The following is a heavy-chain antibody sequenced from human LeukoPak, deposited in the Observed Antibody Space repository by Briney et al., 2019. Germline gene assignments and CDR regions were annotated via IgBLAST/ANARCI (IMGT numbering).Heavy chain of an antibody. D-gene: IGHD2-2*01. Sequence: KPSETLSLTCAVYGGSFSGYYWSWIRQPPGKGLEWIGEINHSGSTNYNPSLKSRVTISDTSKIQFSLKLSSVTAADTAVYYCARGTKVVPANYWGQGTLVTVSS. CDR1: GGSFSGYY. V-gene: IGHV4-34*01. CDR2: INHSGST. CDR3: ARGTKVVPANY. J-gene: IGHJ4*02.